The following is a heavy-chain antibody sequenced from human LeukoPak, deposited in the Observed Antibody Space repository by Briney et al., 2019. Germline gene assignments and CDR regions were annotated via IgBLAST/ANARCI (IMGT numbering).Heavy chain of an antibody. J-gene: IGHJ4*02. CDR3: ARAPSNYGSGSIEGDY. D-gene: IGHD3-10*01. Sequence: GGSLRLSCAASGFTFSSYAMSWVRQAPGKGLEWVSAISGSGGSTYYADSVKGRFTISRDNAKNSLYLQMNSLRAEDTAVYYCARAPSNYGSGSIEGDYWGQGTLVTVSS. CDR1: GFTFSSYA. V-gene: IGHV3-23*01. CDR2: ISGSGGST.